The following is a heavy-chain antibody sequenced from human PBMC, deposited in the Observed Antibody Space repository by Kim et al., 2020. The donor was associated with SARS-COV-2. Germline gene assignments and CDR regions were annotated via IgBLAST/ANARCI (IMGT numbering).Heavy chain of an antibody. CDR2: ISGSGGST. D-gene: IGHD5-12*01. Sequence: GGSLRLSCAASGFTLSSYAMSWVRQAPGKGLEWVSAISGSGGSTYYADSVKGRFTISRDNSKNTLYLQMNSLRAEDTAVYYCAKGASGYGYYYGMDVWGQGTTVTVSS. V-gene: IGHV3-23*01. J-gene: IGHJ6*02. CDR3: AKGASGYGYYYGMDV. CDR1: GFTLSSYA.